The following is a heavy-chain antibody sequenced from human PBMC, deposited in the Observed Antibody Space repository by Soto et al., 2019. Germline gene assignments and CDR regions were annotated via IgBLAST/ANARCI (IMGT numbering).Heavy chain of an antibody. V-gene: IGHV4-30-2*01. J-gene: IGHJ5*02. CDR2: IYQSGVT. Sequence: SETLSLTCNMSGDSYSISTFSWSWIRQPPGKALQWIGFIYQSGVTSYNPSLASRVSISLDRSNNQCSLKLKSVTAADTAVYFCAGMPYTSGLRFDPWGPGTLVTVSS. D-gene: IGHD6-19*01. CDR1: GDSYSISTFS. CDR3: AGMPYTSGLRFDP.